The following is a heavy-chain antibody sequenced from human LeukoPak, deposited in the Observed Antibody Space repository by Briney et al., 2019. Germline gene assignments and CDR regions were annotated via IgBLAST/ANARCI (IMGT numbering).Heavy chain of an antibody. CDR1: GYSLTSYW. J-gene: IGHJ6*03. V-gene: IGHV5-51*01. Sequence: GESLKISCKGSGYSLTSYWIGWVRQMPGKGLEWMGIIYPGDSDTRYSPSFQGQVTISADKSISTAYLQWSSLKASDTAMYYCARQGLTQLDYYYMDVWGKGTTVTVSS. D-gene: IGHD1-1*01. CDR3: ARQGLTQLDYYYMDV. CDR2: IYPGDSDT.